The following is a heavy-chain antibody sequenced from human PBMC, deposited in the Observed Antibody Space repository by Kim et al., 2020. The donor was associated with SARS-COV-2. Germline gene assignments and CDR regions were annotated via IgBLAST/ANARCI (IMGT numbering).Heavy chain of an antibody. V-gene: IGHV4-39*01. J-gene: IGHJ6*02. Sequence: SETLSLTCTVSGGSISSSSYYWGWIRQPPGKGLEWIGSIYYSGSTYYNPSLKSRVTISVDTSKNQFSLKLSSVTAADTAVYYCASPRRVAGTSYYYYYGMDVWGQGTTVTVSS. CDR3: ASPRRVAGTSYYYYYGMDV. CDR2: IYYSGST. CDR1: GGSISSSSYY. D-gene: IGHD6-19*01.